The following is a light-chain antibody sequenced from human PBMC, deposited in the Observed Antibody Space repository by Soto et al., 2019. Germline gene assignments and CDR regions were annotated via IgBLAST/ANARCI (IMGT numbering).Light chain of an antibody. V-gene: IGKV3D-11*01. Sequence: EIVLTQSPATLSLSLGERATLSCRASQGVSSNLAWYQQKPGQAPRLLIYDASNRATGIPARFSGSGPGTDVTLTISSLEPEDFAVYYCQQRSNWHPYTFGQGTKLEIK. CDR1: QGVSSN. CDR3: QQRSNWHPYT. J-gene: IGKJ2*01. CDR2: DAS.